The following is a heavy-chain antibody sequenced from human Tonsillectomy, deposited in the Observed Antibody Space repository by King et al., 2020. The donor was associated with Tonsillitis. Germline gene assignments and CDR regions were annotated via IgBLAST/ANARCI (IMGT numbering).Heavy chain of an antibody. CDR2: ISSSSSYI. CDR1: GFTFSSYS. CDR3: ARNSGSYPSDAFDI. V-gene: IGHV3-21*01. D-gene: IGHD1-26*01. Sequence: VQLVESGGGLVKPGGSLRLSCAASGFTFSSYSMNWVRQAPEKGLEWVSSISSSSSYIYYADSVKGRFTISRDNAKNSLYLQMNRLRAEDTAVYYCARNSGSYPSDAFDIWGQGTMVTVSS. J-gene: IGHJ3*02.